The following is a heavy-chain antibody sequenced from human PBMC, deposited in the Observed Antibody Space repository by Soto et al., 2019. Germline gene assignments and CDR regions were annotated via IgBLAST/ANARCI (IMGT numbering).Heavy chain of an antibody. V-gene: IGHV1-3*01. Sequence: QVQLVQSGAAVKKPGASVKVSCKASGYTFTSYAMHWVRQAPGQRLKWMGWITAGNGNTKYSQKGQGSLPITRDTSASTAYMALSSLRSEDTAVYYCARTTMVRGVIIAPAGYWGQGTLVTVSS. CDR3: ARTTMVRGVIIAPAGY. J-gene: IGHJ4*02. D-gene: IGHD3-10*01. CDR1: GYTFTSYA. CDR2: ITAGNGNT.